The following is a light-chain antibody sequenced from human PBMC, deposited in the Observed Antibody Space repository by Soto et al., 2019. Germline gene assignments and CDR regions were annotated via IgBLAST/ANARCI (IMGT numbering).Light chain of an antibody. CDR1: SSDIGGYNY. J-gene: IGLJ1*01. V-gene: IGLV2-14*01. CDR3: SSYTSITTVV. Sequence: QSVLTQPASVSGSPGQSITISCTGTSSDIGGYNYVSWYQQHPGKAPKLIIYEFSNRPSGVSNRFSGSKSGNTASLTISGLQAEDESDYYCSSYTSITTVVFGTGTKVTVL. CDR2: EFS.